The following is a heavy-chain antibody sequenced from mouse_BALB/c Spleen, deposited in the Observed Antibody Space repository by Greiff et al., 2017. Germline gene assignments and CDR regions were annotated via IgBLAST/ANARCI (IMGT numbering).Heavy chain of an antibody. CDR1: GYTFSSYW. V-gene: IGHV1-9*01. J-gene: IGHJ4*01. D-gene: IGHD2-4*01. Sequence: QVQLQQSGAELMKPGASVKISCKATGYTFSSYWIEWVKQRPGHGLEWIGEILPGSGSTNYNEKFKGKATFTADTSSNTAYMQLSSLTSEDSAVYYCARGDYDDAMDYWGQGTSVTVSS. CDR2: ILPGSGST. CDR3: ARGDYDDAMDY.